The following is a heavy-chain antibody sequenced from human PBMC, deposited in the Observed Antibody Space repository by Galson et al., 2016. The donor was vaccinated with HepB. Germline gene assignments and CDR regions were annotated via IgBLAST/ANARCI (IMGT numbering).Heavy chain of an antibody. CDR3: ARDVAVVARTSWYFDL. D-gene: IGHD2-15*01. J-gene: IGHJ2*01. CDR2: ISSDGSKQ. V-gene: IGHV3-30*04. Sequence: SLRLSCAASGFTFSNYAMHCVRQAPGKGLEWVAVISSDGSKQYYADSVKGRFTISRDNSKNTLYLQMNSLRPEDTAVYYCARDVAVVARTSWYFDLWGRGTLVTVPS. CDR1: GFTFSNYA.